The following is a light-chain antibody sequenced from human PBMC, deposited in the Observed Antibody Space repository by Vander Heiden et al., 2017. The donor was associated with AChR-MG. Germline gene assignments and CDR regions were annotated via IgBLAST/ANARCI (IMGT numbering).Light chain of an antibody. J-gene: IGKJ1*01. CDR2: GAS. V-gene: IGKV3-20*01. Sequence: EIVLTQSPGTLSLSPGERATLSCRASQSVTSNYLAWYQQKPGQAPRLLIYGASNRATGIPDRVSGSGSGTDFTLTISRLEPEDFAAYYCQQYGSSPLTFGQGAKVEIK. CDR1: QSVTSNY. CDR3: QQYGSSPLT.